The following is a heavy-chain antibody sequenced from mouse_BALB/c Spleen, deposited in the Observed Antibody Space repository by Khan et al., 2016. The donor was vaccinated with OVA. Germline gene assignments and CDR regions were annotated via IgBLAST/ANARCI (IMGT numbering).Heavy chain of an antibody. D-gene: IGHD2-13*01. Sequence: QVQLKESGGDLMKPGASVKISCKATGYTFSSYWIEWVKQRPGHGLEWIGQIFPGSVSTTYHEKFKGKATFTADTSSNTAYMQLSSLTSEDSAVYYCARGGDGGFAYWGQGTLVTVSA. CDR2: IFPGSVST. V-gene: IGHV1-9*01. CDR3: ARGGDGGFAY. J-gene: IGHJ3*01. CDR1: GYTFSSYW.